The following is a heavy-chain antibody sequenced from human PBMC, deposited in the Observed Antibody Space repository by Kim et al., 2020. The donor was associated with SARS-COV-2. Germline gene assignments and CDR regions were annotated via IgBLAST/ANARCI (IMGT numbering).Heavy chain of an antibody. CDR2: IYYSGST. D-gene: IGHD3-3*01. CDR1: GGSISSYY. J-gene: IGHJ6*02. V-gene: IGHV4-59*13. CDR3: ASHYDFWSGSDYGMDV. Sequence: SETLSLTCTVSGGSISSYYWSWIRQPPGKGLEWIGYIYYSGSTNYNPSLKSRVTISVDTSKNQFSLKLSSVTAADTAVYYCASHYDFWSGSDYGMDVWGQGTTVTVSS.